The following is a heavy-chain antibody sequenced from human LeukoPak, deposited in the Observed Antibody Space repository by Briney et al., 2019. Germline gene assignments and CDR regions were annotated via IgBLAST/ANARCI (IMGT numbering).Heavy chain of an antibody. D-gene: IGHD6-19*01. CDR3: ARGRGSQWLATNWFDP. Sequence: SETLSLTCAVYGGSFSSYYWGWIRQPPGKGLEWIGSIYYSGSTYYNPSLKSRVTISVDTSKNQFTLKLSSVTAADTAVYYCARGRGSQWLATNWFDPWGQGTLVTVSS. CDR2: IYYSGST. J-gene: IGHJ5*02. V-gene: IGHV4-39*06. CDR1: GGSFSSYY.